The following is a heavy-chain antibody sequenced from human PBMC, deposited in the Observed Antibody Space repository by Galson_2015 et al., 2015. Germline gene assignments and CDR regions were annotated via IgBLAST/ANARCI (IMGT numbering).Heavy chain of an antibody. J-gene: IGHJ2*01. CDR3: ARELPDCIDSAWFLDL. V-gene: IGHV3-13*01. Sequence: SLRLSCAASGFTLSGYDMHWVRQATGNGLEWVSAIGIGGDTYYADSVKGRFTISRENAKNSLYLQMNSLRDGDTAVYYCARELPDCIDSAWFLDLWGRGTLVTVSS. CDR1: GFTLSGYD. D-gene: IGHD2-21*02. CDR2: IGIGGDT.